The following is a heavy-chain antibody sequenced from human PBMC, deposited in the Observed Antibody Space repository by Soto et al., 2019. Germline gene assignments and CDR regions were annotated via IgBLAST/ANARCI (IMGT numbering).Heavy chain of an antibody. Sequence: GGSLRLSCAASGFTFTRYSMNWVRQAPGKGLEWVSSISSTTNYIYYGDSMKGRFTTSRDNAKNSLYLEMNSLRAEGTAVYYCARESEDLTSNFDYWGQGTLVTVSS. V-gene: IGHV3-21*06. CDR3: ARESEDLTSNFDY. CDR2: ISSTTNYI. J-gene: IGHJ4*02. CDR1: GFTFTRYS.